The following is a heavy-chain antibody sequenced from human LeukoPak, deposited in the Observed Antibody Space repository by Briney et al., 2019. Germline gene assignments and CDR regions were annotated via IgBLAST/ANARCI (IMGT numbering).Heavy chain of an antibody. V-gene: IGHV3-9*01. D-gene: IGHD1-26*01. CDR1: GFTFDDYA. CDR3: AKDIGSGSYSRGFVDY. CDR2: ISWNSGSI. Sequence: PGGSLRLSCAASGFTFDDYAMHWVRQAPGKGLEWVSGISWNSGSIGYADSVKGRFTISRDNAKNSLYLQMNSLRAEDTALYYCAKDIGSGSYSRGFVDYWGQGTLVTVSS. J-gene: IGHJ4*02.